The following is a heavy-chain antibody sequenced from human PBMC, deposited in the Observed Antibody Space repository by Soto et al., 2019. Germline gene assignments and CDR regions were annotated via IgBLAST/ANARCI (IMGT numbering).Heavy chain of an antibody. CDR2: ISGSGSTT. J-gene: IGHJ4*02. D-gene: IGHD1-26*01. V-gene: IGHV3-23*01. Sequence: PGGSLRLSCAASGFTFSGYAMNWVRQAPGKGLEWVSSISGSGSTTNYADSVKGRFTIARDNSKNTLYVQMNSLRVEDTAVYYCARGRGSYSFDSWRQRTLVTVPS. CDR3: ARGRGSYSFDS. CDR1: GFTFSGYA.